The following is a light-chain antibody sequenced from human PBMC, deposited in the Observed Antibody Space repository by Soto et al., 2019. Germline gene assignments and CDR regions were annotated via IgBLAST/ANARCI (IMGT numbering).Light chain of an antibody. CDR2: GAS. CDR3: QQYLQWPPT. V-gene: IGKV3-15*01. Sequence: EIVMTQSPATLSVSPGDRATLSCRASQSISSDLAWYQQKPGQAPRLLIYGASSRATGIPARFSGSGSGTEFTLTVSSLQSEDFAIYYCQQYLQWPPTFGQGTTVDIK. J-gene: IGKJ1*01. CDR1: QSISSD.